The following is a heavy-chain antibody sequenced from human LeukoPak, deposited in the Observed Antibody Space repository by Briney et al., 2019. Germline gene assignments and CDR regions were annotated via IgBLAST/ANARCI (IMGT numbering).Heavy chain of an antibody. Sequence: AGGSLRLSCAASGFTLSSYWMSWVRQAPGKGLEWVANIKQDGSEKYYVDSVKGRFTISRDNAKNSLHLQMNSLRAEDTAVYYCAASSASVLDYFDYWGQGTLVTVSS. V-gene: IGHV3-7*01. D-gene: IGHD6-6*01. CDR2: IKQDGSEK. CDR1: GFTLSSYW. J-gene: IGHJ4*02. CDR3: AASSASVLDYFDY.